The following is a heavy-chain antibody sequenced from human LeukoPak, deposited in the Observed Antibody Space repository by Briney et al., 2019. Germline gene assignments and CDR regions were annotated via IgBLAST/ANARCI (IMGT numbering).Heavy chain of an antibody. CDR2: INPSGGST. CDR3: AREANNYEFDY. CDR1: GYTFTSYC. D-gene: IGHD4-11*01. V-gene: IGHV1-46*01. J-gene: IGHJ4*02. Sequence: ASVKVSCKASGYTFTSYCMHWVRQAPGQGLEWMGIINPSGGSTSYAQKFQGRVTMTRDMSTSTVYMELSSLRSEDTAVYYCAREANNYEFDYWGQGTLVTVSS.